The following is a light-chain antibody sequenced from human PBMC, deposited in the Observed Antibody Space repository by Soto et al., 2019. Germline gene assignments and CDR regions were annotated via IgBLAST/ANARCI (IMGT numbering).Light chain of an antibody. V-gene: IGLV2-14*02. CDR1: SSDVGSYNL. J-gene: IGLJ2*01. Sequence: QSALTQPASVSGSPGQSITISCTGTSSDVGSYNLVSWYQHHPGKAPKLMIYDVSNRPSGVSNRFSGSKSGNSASLTISGLQAEDEADYYCSSYTRSSTPLVFGGGTKVTVL. CDR2: DVS. CDR3: SSYTRSSTPLV.